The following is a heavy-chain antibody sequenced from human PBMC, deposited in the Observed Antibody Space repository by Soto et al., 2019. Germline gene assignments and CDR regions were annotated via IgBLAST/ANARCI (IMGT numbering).Heavy chain of an antibody. V-gene: IGHV1-2*02. CDR3: RRARRYSLYRVSYGVLSLFI. CDR2: INPNSGGT. Sequence: AAVKPSCKACGYTFTGYYMHWVRQAPGQGHEWMGWINPNSGGTNYAQKFQGRVTMTRDTSISTAYMELSRLRSDDTAVYYCRRARRYSLYRVSYGVLSLFIWG. J-gene: IGHJ3*02. D-gene: IGHD5-12*01. CDR1: GYTFTGYY.